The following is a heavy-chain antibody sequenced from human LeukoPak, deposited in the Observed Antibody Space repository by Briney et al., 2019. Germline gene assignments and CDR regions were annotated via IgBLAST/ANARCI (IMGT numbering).Heavy chain of an antibody. CDR1: GYTFTSYD. Sequence: GASVKVSCKASGYTFTSYDINWVRQATGQGLEWMGWMNPNSGNTGYAQKFQGRVTMTRNTSISTAYMELSSLRSEDTAVYYCAREPTEFYGGYASVPDYWGQGTLVTVSS. J-gene: IGHJ4*02. CDR2: MNPNSGNT. D-gene: IGHD5-12*01. V-gene: IGHV1-8*01. CDR3: AREPTEFYGGYASVPDY.